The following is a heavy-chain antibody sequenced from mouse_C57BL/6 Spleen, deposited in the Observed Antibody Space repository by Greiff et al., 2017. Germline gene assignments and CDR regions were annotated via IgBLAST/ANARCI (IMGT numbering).Heavy chain of an antibody. CDR3: ASYYDYDEGYFDY. V-gene: IGHV2-9-1*01. J-gene: IGHJ2*01. CDR2: IWTGGGT. Sequence: VMLVESGPGLVAPSQSLSITCTVSGFSLTSYAISWVRQPPGKGLEWLGVIWTGGGTNYNSALKSRLSISKDNSKSQVFLKMNSLQTDDTARYYCASYYDYDEGYFDYWGQGTTLTVSS. D-gene: IGHD2-4*01. CDR1: GFSLTSYA.